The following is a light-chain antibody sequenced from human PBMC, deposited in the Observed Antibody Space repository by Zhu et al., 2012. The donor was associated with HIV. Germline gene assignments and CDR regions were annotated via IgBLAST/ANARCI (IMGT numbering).Light chain of an antibody. CDR1: ESVSSSF. CDR3: HQYGSSPLT. J-gene: IGKJ4*01. CDR2: GTS. V-gene: IGKV3-20*01. Sequence: EIVLTQSPGTLSLSPGESATLSCRASESVSSSFLAWYQQKPGQAPRLLIYGTSTRAIGIPGRFSGSGSGTDFSLTITSLEPEDFAVYYCHQYGSSPLTFGGGTKVDIK.